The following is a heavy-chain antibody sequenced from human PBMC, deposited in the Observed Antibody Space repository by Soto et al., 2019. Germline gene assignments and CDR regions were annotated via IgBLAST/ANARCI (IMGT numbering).Heavy chain of an antibody. CDR3: ALGSDYLFDP. Sequence: QIQLVQSGAEVKKPGSSVKVSCKASEGTFSTYAISWVRQAPGQGLEWMGGIIPMSGRTTYAQKFQDRVTITADKSTTTAYMELSSLRSEDTAVYYCALGSDYLFDPWGRGTLVTVSS. CDR2: IIPMSGRT. J-gene: IGHJ5*02. D-gene: IGHD4-17*01. V-gene: IGHV1-69*06. CDR1: EGTFSTYA.